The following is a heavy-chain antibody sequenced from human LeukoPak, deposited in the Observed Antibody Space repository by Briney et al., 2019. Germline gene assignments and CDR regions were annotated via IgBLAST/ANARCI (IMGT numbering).Heavy chain of an antibody. CDR2: IYYSGST. V-gene: IGHV4-30-4*01. CDR1: GGSISSGDYY. J-gene: IGHJ4*02. CDR3: ARGSARMVANPLFDY. Sequence: SETLSLTCTVSGGSISSGDYYWSWIRQPPGKGLEWIGYIYYSGSTYYNPSLKSRVTISVDTSKNQFSLKLSSVTAADTAVYYCARGSARMVANPLFDYWGRGTLVTVSS. D-gene: IGHD5-12*01.